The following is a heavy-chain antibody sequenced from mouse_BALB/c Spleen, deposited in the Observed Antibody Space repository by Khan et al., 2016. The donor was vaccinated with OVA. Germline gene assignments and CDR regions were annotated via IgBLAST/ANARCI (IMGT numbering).Heavy chain of an antibody. CDR2: ISYSGNT. CDR3: ARKDYYDYDPFPY. D-gene: IGHD2-4*01. V-gene: IGHV3-2*02. CDR1: GYSITSEYT. J-gene: IGHJ3*01. Sequence: EVELVESGPGLVNPSQSLSLTCTVTGYSITSEYTWNWIRQFPGNKLEWMGFISYSGNTRYNPSLKSRISITRDTSKNQFFLQLNSVTSEDTATYYSARKDYYDYDPFPYWGQGTLVTVSA.